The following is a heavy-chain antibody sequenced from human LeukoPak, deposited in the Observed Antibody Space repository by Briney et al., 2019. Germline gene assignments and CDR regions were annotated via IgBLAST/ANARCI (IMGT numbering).Heavy chain of an antibody. Sequence: GGSLRLSCAASGFTVSSNYMSWVRQAPGKGLEWVSVIYSGGSTYYADSVKGRFTISRDNSKNTLYLQMNSLRAEDTAVYYCAKGSLPYYYDSSGSYGGYWGQGTLVTVSS. D-gene: IGHD3-22*01. CDR3: AKGSLPYYYDSSGSYGGY. CDR1: GFTVSSNY. CDR2: IYSGGST. J-gene: IGHJ4*02. V-gene: IGHV3-53*01.